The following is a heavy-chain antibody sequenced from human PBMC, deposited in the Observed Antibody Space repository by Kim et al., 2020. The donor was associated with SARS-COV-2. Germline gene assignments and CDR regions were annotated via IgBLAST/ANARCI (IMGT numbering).Heavy chain of an antibody. CDR3: AILASSGSYSFWFDP. Sequence: SETLSLTCTVSGGSISSYYWSWIRQPPGKGLEWIGYIYYSGSTNYNPSLKSRVTISVDTSKNQFSLKLSSVTAADTAVYYCAILASSGSYSFWFDPWGQGTLVTVSS. D-gene: IGHD1-26*01. J-gene: IGHJ5*02. V-gene: IGHV4-59*13. CDR2: IYYSGST. CDR1: GGSISSYY.